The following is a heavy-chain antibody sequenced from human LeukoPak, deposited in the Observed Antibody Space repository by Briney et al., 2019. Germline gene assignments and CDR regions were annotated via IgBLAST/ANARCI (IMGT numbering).Heavy chain of an antibody. J-gene: IGHJ3*01. Sequence: SQTLSLTCTVSGGSISSDDYYWSWIPQPPGKGREWLGYIYYSGSTYYNPSLKSRVTISVDTSKNQFPLKLSSVTAADTAVYYCARGRYYYTVWGQGPMVTVSS. CDR2: IYYSGST. D-gene: IGHD3-22*01. V-gene: IGHV4-30-4*08. CDR1: GGSISSDDYY. CDR3: ARGRYYYTV.